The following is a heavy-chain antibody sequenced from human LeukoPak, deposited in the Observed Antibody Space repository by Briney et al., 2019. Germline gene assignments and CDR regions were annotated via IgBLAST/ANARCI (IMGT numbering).Heavy chain of an antibody. J-gene: IGHJ3*02. CDR3: ARVRSYYGRGNAFDI. V-gene: IGHV3-21*01. CDR1: GFIFSSYS. D-gene: IGHD1-26*01. Sequence: NPGGSLRLSCAASGFIFSSYSMNWVRQAPGKGLEWVSSISSSSSYIYYADSAKGRFTISRDNAKNSLYLQMNSLRAEDTAVYYCARVRSYYGRGNAFDIWGQGTMVTVSS. CDR2: ISSSSSYI.